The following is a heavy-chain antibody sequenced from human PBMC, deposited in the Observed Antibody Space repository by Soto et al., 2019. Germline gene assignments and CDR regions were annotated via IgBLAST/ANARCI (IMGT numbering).Heavy chain of an antibody. CDR3: ARGRGYSYGLDP. CDR2: ISYSGTT. V-gene: IGHV4-30-4*01. D-gene: IGHD5-18*01. Sequence: SETLSLTCTVSGGSISSNNNYWSWIRQPPGEGLEWIGFISYSGTTPYSPSLKSRVAISLDTSKNQFSLNLSSVTAADTAVYYCARGRGYSYGLDPWGQGTLVTVSS. CDR1: GGSISSNNNY. J-gene: IGHJ5*02.